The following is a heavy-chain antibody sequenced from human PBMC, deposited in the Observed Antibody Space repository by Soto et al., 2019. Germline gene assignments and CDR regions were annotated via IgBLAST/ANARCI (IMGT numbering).Heavy chain of an antibody. D-gene: IGHD3-10*01. CDR1: RGSISSGGYS. Sequence: QLQLQESGSGLVKPSQTLSLTCAVSRGSISSGGYSWSWFRQPPGKGLEWIGYIYHSGSTYYNPSPKSRGTISVDGSKNQFSLKRSSVTAADAAVYYCAVGFRRYYYGMDVWGQGTTVTVSS. CDR3: AVGFRRYYYGMDV. CDR2: IYHSGST. J-gene: IGHJ6*02. V-gene: IGHV4-30-2*01.